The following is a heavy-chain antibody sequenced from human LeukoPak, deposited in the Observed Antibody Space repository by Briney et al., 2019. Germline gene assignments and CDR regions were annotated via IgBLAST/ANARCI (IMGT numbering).Heavy chain of an antibody. V-gene: IGHV3-30-3*01. Sequence: GGSLRLSCAASGFTFSSYAIHWVRQAPGKGLEWVAVISYDGSNKYYADSVKGRFTVSRDNSKNTVFLQMNSLRAEDTAVYYCARGGWELLDFNRFDYWGQGTLVTVSS. J-gene: IGHJ4*02. CDR2: ISYDGSNK. CDR3: ARGGWELLDFNRFDY. D-gene: IGHD1-26*01. CDR1: GFTFSSYA.